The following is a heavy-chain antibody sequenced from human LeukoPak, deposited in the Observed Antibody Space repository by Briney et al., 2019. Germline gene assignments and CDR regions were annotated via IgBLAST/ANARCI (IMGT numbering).Heavy chain of an antibody. CDR3: ARDTSSGWYLTH. V-gene: IGHV3-33*01. D-gene: IGHD6-19*01. J-gene: IGHJ4*02. CDR1: GFIFSNYV. CDR2: IWYDGSNK. Sequence: PGRSLRLSCAASGFIFSNYVMHWVRQAPGKGLEWVAVIWYDGSNKYYADSVKGRFTISRDNSKNTLYLQMNSLRAEDTAVYYCARDTSSGWYLTHWGQGTLVTVSP.